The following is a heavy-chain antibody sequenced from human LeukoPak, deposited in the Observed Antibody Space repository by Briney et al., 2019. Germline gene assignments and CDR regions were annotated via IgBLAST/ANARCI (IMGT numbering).Heavy chain of an antibody. D-gene: IGHD6-19*01. V-gene: IGHV1-2*02. Sequence: EASVKVSCKASGYTFTGYYMHWVRQAPGQGLEWMGWINPNSGGTNYAQKFQGRVTMTRDTSISTAYMELSRLRSEDTAVYYCAAGDIAVAGTPNYYYGMDVWGQGTTVTVSS. CDR2: INPNSGGT. CDR1: GYTFTGYY. CDR3: AAGDIAVAGTPNYYYGMDV. J-gene: IGHJ6*02.